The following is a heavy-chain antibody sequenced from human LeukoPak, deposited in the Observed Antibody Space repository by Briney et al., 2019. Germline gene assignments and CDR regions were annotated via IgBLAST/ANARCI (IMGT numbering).Heavy chain of an antibody. V-gene: IGHV3-74*01. CDR1: GFTFSNYW. Sequence: GGSLRLSCAASGFTFSNYWMHWVRHAPGKGLVWVSRINGDGSTTNYADSVKGRFTISRDNAKNTLFLQMNSLRAEDTAVYYCARGRIAAAGTGGMDVWGQGTTVTVSS. J-gene: IGHJ6*02. CDR2: INGDGSTT. D-gene: IGHD6-13*01. CDR3: ARGRIAAAGTGGMDV.